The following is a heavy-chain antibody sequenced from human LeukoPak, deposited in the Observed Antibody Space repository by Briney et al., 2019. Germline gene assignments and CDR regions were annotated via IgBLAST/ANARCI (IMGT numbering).Heavy chain of an antibody. Sequence: KPSETLSLTCAVYGGSFSGYYWSWIRQPPGKGLEWIGEINHSGSTNYNPSLKSRVTISVDTSKNQFSLKLSSVTAADTAVYYCARVGGSSWYPINYYYYYMDVWGKGTTVTVSS. CDR1: GGSFSGYY. CDR3: ARVGGSSWYPINYYYYYMDV. J-gene: IGHJ6*03. D-gene: IGHD6-13*01. CDR2: INHSGST. V-gene: IGHV4-34*01.